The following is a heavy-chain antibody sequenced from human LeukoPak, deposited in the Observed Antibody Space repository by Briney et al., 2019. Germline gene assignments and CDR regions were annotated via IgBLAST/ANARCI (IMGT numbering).Heavy chain of an antibody. CDR2: IKADGSEN. V-gene: IGHV3-7*04. CDR1: GFTFNSYW. D-gene: IGHD6-13*01. J-gene: IGHJ4*02. Sequence: PGGSLRLSCAASGFTFNSYWMNWVGQAPGKGLDWVAGIKADGSENYYVDSVKGRFTISRDNAKNSLYLQMNSLRAEDTAVYYCRRGPPPGYGNIWSDYWGQGTLVTVSS. CDR3: RRGPPPGYGNIWSDY.